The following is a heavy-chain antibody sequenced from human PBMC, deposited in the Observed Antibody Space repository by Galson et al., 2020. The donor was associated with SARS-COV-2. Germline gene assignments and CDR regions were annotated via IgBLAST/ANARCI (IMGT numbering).Heavy chain of an antibody. CDR3: ARGDCSGGSCYEGYYYYYYMDV. CDR2: IYTSGST. D-gene: IGHD2-15*01. V-gene: IGHV4-61*09. Sequence: SETLSLTCTVSGGSISSGSYYWSWIRQPAGKGLEWIGHIYTSGSTNYNPSLKSRVTISVDTSKNQFSLKLSSVTAADTAVYYCARGDCSGGSCYEGYYYYYYMDVWGKGTTVTVSS. CDR1: GGSISSGSYY. J-gene: IGHJ6*03.